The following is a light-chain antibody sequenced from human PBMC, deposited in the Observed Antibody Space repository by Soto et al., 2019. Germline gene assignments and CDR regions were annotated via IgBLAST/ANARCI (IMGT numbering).Light chain of an antibody. CDR2: ANN. J-gene: IGLJ1*01. V-gene: IGLV1-40*01. Sequence: QSLLTQPPSVSGAPGRRVTISCTGSSSNIGAGYDVHWYQQFPGTAPRLLIYANNNRPSGVPDRFSGSKSGTSASLAITGLQADDEAEYYCQSYDFGLSAHNYVFGTGTKVTVL. CDR1: SSNIGAGYD. CDR3: QSYDFGLSAHNYV.